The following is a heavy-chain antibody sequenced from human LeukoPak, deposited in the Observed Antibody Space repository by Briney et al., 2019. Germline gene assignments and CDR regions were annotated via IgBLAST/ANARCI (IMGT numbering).Heavy chain of an antibody. CDR2: IYYSGST. D-gene: IGHD3-10*01. CDR3: ARLSNSMVRGVIKDAFDI. J-gene: IGHJ3*02. CDR1: GGSISSYY. Sequence: SETLSLTCTVSGGSISSYYWSWIRQPPGKGLEWIGYIYYSGSTNYNPSLKSRVTISVDTSKNQFSLKLSSVTAADTAVYYCARLSNSMVRGVIKDAFDIWGQGTMVTVSS. V-gene: IGHV4-59*01.